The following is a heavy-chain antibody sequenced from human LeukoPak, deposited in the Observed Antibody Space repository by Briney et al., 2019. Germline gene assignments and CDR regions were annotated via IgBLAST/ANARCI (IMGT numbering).Heavy chain of an antibody. CDR1: GFTVSSNY. V-gene: IGHV3-66*01. CDR2: IYSGGSA. D-gene: IGHD3-22*01. J-gene: IGHJ4*02. CDR3: ARAPTYYGSSGYYSH. Sequence: GGSLRLSCAASGFTVSSNYMSWVHQAPGKGLEWVSVIYSGGSAYYADSVKGRFTISRDNSKNTLYLQMNSLRAEDTAVYYCARAPTYYGSSGYYSHWGQGTLVTVSS.